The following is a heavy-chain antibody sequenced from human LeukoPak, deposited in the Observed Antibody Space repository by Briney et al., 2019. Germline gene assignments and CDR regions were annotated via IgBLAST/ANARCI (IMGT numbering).Heavy chain of an antibody. V-gene: IGHV4-34*01. CDR2: IMYDGSS. CDR1: GGSFSGYY. CDR3: ARGRYYFDSSGAFY. D-gene: IGHD3-22*01. J-gene: IGHJ4*02. Sequence: PSETLSLTCAVHGGSFSGYYWSWICQPPGKGLEWIGEIMYDGSSNYHPSLKSRVSMSVDTSKNQFSLKMTSVTAADTAVYYCARGRYYFDSSGAFYWGQGTLVTVSS.